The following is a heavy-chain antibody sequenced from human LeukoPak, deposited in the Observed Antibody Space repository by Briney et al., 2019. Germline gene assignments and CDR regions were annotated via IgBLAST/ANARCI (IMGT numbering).Heavy chain of an antibody. Sequence: ASVKVSCKASGYTFTSYGISWVRQAPGQGLEWMGWISAYNGNTNYAQKLQGRVTMTTDTSTSTAYMELRSLRSDDTAVYYCARGGGYYDILTGYYIGFDPWGQGTLVTVSS. V-gene: IGHV1-18*01. D-gene: IGHD3-9*01. CDR1: GYTFTSYG. CDR2: ISAYNGNT. CDR3: ARGGGYYDILTGYYIGFDP. J-gene: IGHJ5*02.